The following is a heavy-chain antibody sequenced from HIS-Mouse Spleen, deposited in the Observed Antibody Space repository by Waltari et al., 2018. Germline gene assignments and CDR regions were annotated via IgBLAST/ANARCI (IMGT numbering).Heavy chain of an antibody. D-gene: IGHD7-27*01. CDR1: GYTFTGYY. CDR3: ARDNWGSGWYFDL. V-gene: IGHV1-2*06. J-gene: IGHJ2*01. CDR2: NNPTRGGT. Sequence: QVQLVQSGAEVKKPGASVKVSCKASGYTFTGYYMHWVRQAPGQGLEWMGRNNPTRGGTNDAQKFQGRGTMTRDTSISTAYMELSRLRSDDTAVYYCARDNWGSGWYFDLWGRGTLVTVSS.